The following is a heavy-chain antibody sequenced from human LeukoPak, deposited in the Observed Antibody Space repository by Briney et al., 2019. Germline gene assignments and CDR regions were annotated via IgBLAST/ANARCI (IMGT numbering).Heavy chain of an antibody. V-gene: IGHV3-21*01. CDR2: ISSSSSYI. D-gene: IGHD5-12*01. Sequence: GGSLRLSCAASGFTFSSYSMNWVRQAPGKGLEWVSSISSSSSYIYYADSVKGRFTISRDNAKNSLYLQMNSLRAEDTAVYYCAKDWMSTIINYFDYWGQGTLVTVSS. CDR1: GFTFSSYS. CDR3: AKDWMSTIINYFDY. J-gene: IGHJ4*02.